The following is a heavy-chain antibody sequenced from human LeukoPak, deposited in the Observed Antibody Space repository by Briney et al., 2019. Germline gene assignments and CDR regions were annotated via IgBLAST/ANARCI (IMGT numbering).Heavy chain of an antibody. Sequence: SGGSLRLSCAASGFSFSAYVMHWVRQAPGKGLQWVAVISDSGGYTQYADSVKGRFTISRDNSKNTLYLQMNSLRAEDTAVYYCAKSRAVPDQQRGLDYWGQGTLVTVSS. CDR1: GFSFSAYV. V-gene: IGHV3-23*01. J-gene: IGHJ4*02. CDR2: ISDSGGYT. CDR3: AKSRAVPDQQRGLDY. D-gene: IGHD6-19*01.